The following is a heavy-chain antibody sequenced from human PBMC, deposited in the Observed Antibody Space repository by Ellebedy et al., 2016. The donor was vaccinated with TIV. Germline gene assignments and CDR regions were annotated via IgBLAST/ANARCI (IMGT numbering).Heavy chain of an antibody. V-gene: IGHV4-39*07. CDR3: ARIRYTSGWYAAFDI. D-gene: IGHD6-19*01. J-gene: IGHJ3*02. CDR2: ISYSGST. CDR1: GGSISSSSYY. Sequence: MPSETLSLTCTVSGGSISSSSYYWGWIRQPPGKGLEWIGSISYSGSTYYNPSLKSRVTISVDTSKNQFSLKLSSVTAADTAVYHCARIRYTSGWYAAFDIWGQGTMVIVSS.